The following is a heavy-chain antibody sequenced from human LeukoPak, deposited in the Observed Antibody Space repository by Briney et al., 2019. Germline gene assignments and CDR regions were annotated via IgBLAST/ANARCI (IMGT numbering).Heavy chain of an antibody. Sequence: SETLSLTCTVSGGSISNFYWSWIRQPAGKELEWIGRISTTGSTNYNPSLKSRVTMSVDTSKNQFSLKVTSVTAADTAVYCCARPSYCDNTVCHNLAWFGPWGQGALVTVSS. CDR1: GGSISNFY. J-gene: IGHJ5*02. CDR3: ARPSYCDNTVCHNLAWFGP. CDR2: ISTTGST. V-gene: IGHV4-4*07. D-gene: IGHD2/OR15-2a*01.